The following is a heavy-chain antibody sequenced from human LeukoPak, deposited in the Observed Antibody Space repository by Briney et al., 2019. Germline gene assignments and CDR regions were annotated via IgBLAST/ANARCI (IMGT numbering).Heavy chain of an antibody. Sequence: LVASVTVSCKASGYTFTGYYIHWVRQAPGQGLEWMAWINPDSGDSYSAPKFQGRVTMTRDTSISTASMEVSWLSSDDTAVYYCATGVATAFTYWGQGTLVTVSS. CDR3: ATGVATAFTY. D-gene: IGHD5-12*01. CDR1: GYTFTGYY. J-gene: IGHJ4*02. V-gene: IGHV1-2*03. CDR2: INPDSGDS.